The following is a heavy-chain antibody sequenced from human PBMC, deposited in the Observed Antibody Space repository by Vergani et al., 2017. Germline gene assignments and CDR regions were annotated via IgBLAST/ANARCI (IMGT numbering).Heavy chain of an antibody. V-gene: IGHV1-46*01. CDR2: INPSGGST. CDR1: GYTFTSYY. D-gene: IGHD6-19*01. Sequence: QVQLVQSGAEVKKPGASVKVSCKASGYTFTSYYMHWVRQAPGQGLEWMGIINPSGGSTSYAQKFQGRVTMTRDTSTNTVYMELSSLRSEDTAVYYCASRGQWLERGYFDYWGQGTLVTVAS. J-gene: IGHJ4*02. CDR3: ASRGQWLERGYFDY.